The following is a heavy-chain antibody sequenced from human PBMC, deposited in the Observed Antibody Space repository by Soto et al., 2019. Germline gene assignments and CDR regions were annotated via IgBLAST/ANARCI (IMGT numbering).Heavy chain of an antibody. V-gene: IGHV3-23*01. D-gene: IGHD3-9*01. J-gene: IGHJ3*02. CDR3: AKRGGIRYLGVHDAFDI. Sequence: EVQLLESGGGLVQPGGSLRLSCAASGFTFSSYAMSWVRQAPGKGLEWVSAISGSGGSTYYADSVKGRFTISRDNSKNTLYLQMNSLRAEDTAVYYCAKRGGIRYLGVHDAFDIWGQGTMVTVSS. CDR1: GFTFSSYA. CDR2: ISGSGGST.